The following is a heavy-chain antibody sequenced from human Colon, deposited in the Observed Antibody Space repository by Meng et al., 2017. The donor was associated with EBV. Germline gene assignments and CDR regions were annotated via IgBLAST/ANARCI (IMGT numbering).Heavy chain of an antibody. CDR2: IYYSGST. CDR1: GGSVSSGGYY. CDR3: ARVSSGWDYFDY. V-gene: IGHV4-31*03. Sequence: QGQLKESGPGLVKPSQTLSLTCTVSGGSVSSGGYYWTWIRQHPGKGLEWFGHIYYSGSTFYNPSLKRRVIISIDTSKDQFSLNLRSVTAADTAVYYCARVSSGWDYFDYWGQGTLVTASS. D-gene: IGHD6-19*01. J-gene: IGHJ4*02.